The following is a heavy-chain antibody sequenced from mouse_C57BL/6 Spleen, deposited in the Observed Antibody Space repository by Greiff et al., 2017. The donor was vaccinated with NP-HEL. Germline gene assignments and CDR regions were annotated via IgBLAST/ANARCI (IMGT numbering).Heavy chain of an antibody. D-gene: IGHD1-2*01. V-gene: IGHV5-16*01. J-gene: IGHJ4*01. CDR1: GFTFSDYY. CDR3: AREITTARGAMDY. CDR2: INYDGSST. Sequence: EVQLVESEGGLVQPGSSMKLSCTASGFTFSDYYMAWVRQVPEKGLEWVANINYDGSSTYYLDSLKSRFIISRDNAKNILYLQMSSLKSEDTATYYCAREITTARGAMDYWGQGTSVTVSS.